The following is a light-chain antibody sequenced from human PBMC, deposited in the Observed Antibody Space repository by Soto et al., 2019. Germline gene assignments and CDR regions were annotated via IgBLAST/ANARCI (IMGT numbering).Light chain of an antibody. CDR1: QVISSY. CDR3: QQLNSYPLT. Sequence: DIQLTQSPSFLSASVGDRVTITCRPSQVISSYLAWYQQKPGKAPKLLIYAASTLQSGVPSRFSGSGSGTEFTLTISSLQPEDFATYYCQQLNSYPLTFGGGTKVEI. J-gene: IGKJ4*01. CDR2: AAS. V-gene: IGKV1-9*01.